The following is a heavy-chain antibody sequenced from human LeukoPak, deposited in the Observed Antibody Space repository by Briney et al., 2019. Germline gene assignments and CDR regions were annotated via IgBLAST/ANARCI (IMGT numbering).Heavy chain of an antibody. J-gene: IGHJ4*02. D-gene: IGHD2-15*01. CDR2: IKQDGSEK. CDR1: GFTFSSYW. V-gene: IGHV3-7*04. CDR3: ARDLADATPVVMD. Sequence: GGSLRLSCAASGFTFSSYWMSWVRQAPGKGLEWVANIKQDGSEKYYVDSVKGRFTISRDNAKNSLYLQMNSLRAEDTAVYYCARDLADATPVVMDWGQGTLVTVSS.